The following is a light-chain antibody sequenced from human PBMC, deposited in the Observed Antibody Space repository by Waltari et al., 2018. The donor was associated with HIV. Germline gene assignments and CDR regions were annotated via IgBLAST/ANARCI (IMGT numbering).Light chain of an antibody. CDR1: PSVSSSF. J-gene: IGKJ1*01. CDR2: DAS. V-gene: IGKV3-20*01. CDR3: QQYGSSLWT. Sequence: EIVLTQSPGTLSLSPGERATLSCRASPSVSSSFLAWYQQQPGQVPRLLIYDASSRATGIPDRFSGSGSGTNFTLTISRLEPEDFGVYYCQQYGSSLWTFGQGTKVEIK.